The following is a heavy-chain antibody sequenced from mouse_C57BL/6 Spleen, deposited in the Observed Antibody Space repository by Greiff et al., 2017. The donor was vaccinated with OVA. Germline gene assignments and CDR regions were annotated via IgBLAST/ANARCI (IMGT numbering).Heavy chain of an antibody. Sequence: QVQLQQPGAELVKPGASVKMSCKASGYTFTSYWITWVKQRPGKGLEWIGDIYPGSGSTNYNEQFKSKATLTVDTSSSTAYMQLSSLTSEDSAVYYCSRVLYNAMYYWGQGTSVTVSS. J-gene: IGHJ4*01. CDR1: GYTFTSYW. V-gene: IGHV1-55*01. CDR3: SRVLYNAMYY. D-gene: IGHD1-1*01. CDR2: IYPGSGST.